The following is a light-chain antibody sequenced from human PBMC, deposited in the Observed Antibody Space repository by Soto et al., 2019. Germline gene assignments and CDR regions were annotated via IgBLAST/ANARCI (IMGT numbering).Light chain of an antibody. CDR2: GAS. CDR1: HIVNSNY. CDR3: QQYGTSPPYT. J-gene: IGKJ2*01. V-gene: IGKV3-20*01. Sequence: EIVLTQSPGTLSLSPGDRATLSCRASHIVNSNYLAWYQHKPGQAPRLLIYGASSRATGVSDRFSGSGSETAFTLTVSRLEPDDFAVYYCQQYGTSPPYTFGQGTKLEIK.